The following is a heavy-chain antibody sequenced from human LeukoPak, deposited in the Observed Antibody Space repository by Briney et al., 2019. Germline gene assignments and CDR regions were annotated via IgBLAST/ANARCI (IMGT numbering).Heavy chain of an antibody. Sequence: ASVKVSCKASGYTFTSYGISWVRQAPGQGLEWRGCISAYNGNTNYAQKLQGRVTMATDTSTSTAYMELRSLRSDDTAVYYCARDWYCSGGSCYSLIYNYYYGMDVWGQGTTVTVSS. CDR1: GYTFTSYG. V-gene: IGHV1-18*01. J-gene: IGHJ6*02. D-gene: IGHD2-15*01. CDR2: ISAYNGNT. CDR3: ARDWYCSGGSCYSLIYNYYYGMDV.